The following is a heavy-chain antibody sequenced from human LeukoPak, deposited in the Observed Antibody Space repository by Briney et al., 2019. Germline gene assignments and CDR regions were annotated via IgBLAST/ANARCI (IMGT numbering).Heavy chain of an antibody. CDR2: ISSSSSTI. D-gene: IGHD2-2*01. CDR3: ARDYCSSTSCYDY. V-gene: IGHV3-48*01. J-gene: IGHJ4*02. CDR1: GFTFSSYS. Sequence: PGGSLRLSCAASGFTFSSYSMNWVRQAPGKGLEWVSYISSSSSTIYYADSVKGRFTISRDNAKNSLYLQMNSMRAEDTAVYYCARDYCSSTSCYDYWGQGTLVTVSS.